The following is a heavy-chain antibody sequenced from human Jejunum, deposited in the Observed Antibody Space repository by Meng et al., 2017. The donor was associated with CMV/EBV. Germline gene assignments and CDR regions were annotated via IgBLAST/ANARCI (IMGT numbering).Heavy chain of an antibody. D-gene: IGHD6-19*01. CDR1: GYTFTRYP. V-gene: IGHV7-4-1*02. Sequence: QVQLVQSGAELKKPGASVKVARKASGYTFTRYPMNWVRQAPGQGLEWMGWISTNTGNPTYAQGFTGRFVFSVDTSVSTAYLQISSLKAEDTAVYYCGTLKYTSGFYGPAYWGQGALVTVSS. CDR3: GTLKYTSGFYGPAY. J-gene: IGHJ4*02. CDR2: ISTNTGNP.